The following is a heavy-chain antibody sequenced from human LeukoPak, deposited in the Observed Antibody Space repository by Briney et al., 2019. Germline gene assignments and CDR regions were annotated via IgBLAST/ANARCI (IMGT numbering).Heavy chain of an antibody. CDR2: IYYSGST. CDR1: GGSISSSSYY. CDR3: ARQIYGPAGGMDV. J-gene: IGHJ6*02. V-gene: IGHV4-61*05. Sequence: SETLSLTCTVSGGSISSSSYYWSWIRQPPGKGLEWIGYIYYSGSTNYNPSLKSRVTISVDTSKNQFSLKLSSVTAADTAVYYCARQIYGPAGGMDVWGQGTTVTASS. D-gene: IGHD2/OR15-2a*01.